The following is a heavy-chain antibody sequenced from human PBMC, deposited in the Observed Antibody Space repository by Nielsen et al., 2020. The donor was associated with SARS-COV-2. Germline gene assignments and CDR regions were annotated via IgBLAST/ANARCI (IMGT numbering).Heavy chain of an antibody. CDR3: ARETPDTAMGYYYYYYMDV. CDR1: GGSISSGGYS. J-gene: IGHJ6*03. V-gene: IGHV4-30-2*01. D-gene: IGHD5-18*01. Sequence: SETLSLTCAVSGGSISSGGYSWSWIRQPPGKGLEWIGYIYHSGSTYYNPSLKSRVTISVDRSKNQFSLKLSSVTAADTAVYYCARETPDTAMGYYYYYYMDVWGKGTTVTVSS. CDR2: IYHSGST.